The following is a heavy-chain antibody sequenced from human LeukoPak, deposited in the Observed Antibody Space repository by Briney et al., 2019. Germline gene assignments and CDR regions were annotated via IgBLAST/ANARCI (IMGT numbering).Heavy chain of an antibody. D-gene: IGHD3-22*01. CDR1: GITLSNYG. CDR3: ARRGVVIRVILVGFHKEAFYFDS. CDR2: ISDSGGSR. Sequence: GGSLRLSCAVSGITLSNYGMSWVRQAPGKGLEWVAGISDSGGSRNYADSVKGRFTISRDNPKNTLYLQMNSLRAEDTAVYFCARRGVVIRVILVGFHKEAFYFDSWGQGALVTVSS. V-gene: IGHV3-23*01. J-gene: IGHJ4*02.